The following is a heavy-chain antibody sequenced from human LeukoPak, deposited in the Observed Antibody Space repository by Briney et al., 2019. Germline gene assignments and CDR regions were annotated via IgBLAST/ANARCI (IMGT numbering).Heavy chain of an antibody. CDR1: GFTLSSYW. CDR2: IRYDGSNK. CDR3: AKELEAYCGGDCYSNFDY. J-gene: IGHJ4*02. V-gene: IGHV3-30*02. D-gene: IGHD2-21*01. Sequence: GGSLRLSCAASGFTLSSYWMHWVRQAPGKGLEWVAFIRYDGSNKYYADSVKGRFTISRDNSKNTLYLQMNSLRAEDTAVYYCAKELEAYCGGDCYSNFDYWGQGTLVTVSS.